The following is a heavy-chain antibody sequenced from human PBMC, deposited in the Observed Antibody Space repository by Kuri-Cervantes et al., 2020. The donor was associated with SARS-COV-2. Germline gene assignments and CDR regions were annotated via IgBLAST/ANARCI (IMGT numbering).Heavy chain of an antibody. V-gene: IGHV3-21*01. CDR2: ISSGSDYI. CDR3: TRDRRYCSGGGCYSTGFSFDY. CDR1: GFRFSNYN. Sequence: GGSLRLSCVASGFRFSNYNLNWVRQAPGKGLEWVSTISSGSDYIYYGDSVKGRFTISRDNAENSLYLQMNSLRVGDTAVYYCTRDRRYCSGGGCYSTGFSFDYWGQGALVTVSS. J-gene: IGHJ4*02. D-gene: IGHD2-15*01.